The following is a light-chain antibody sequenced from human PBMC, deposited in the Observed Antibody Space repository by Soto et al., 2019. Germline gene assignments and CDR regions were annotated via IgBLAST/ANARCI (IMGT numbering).Light chain of an antibody. J-gene: IGLJ1*01. CDR1: KSDIGVYDF. V-gene: IGLV2-8*01. CDR2: EVV. Sequence: QSVLTQPPSASGSPGQSVTISCTGTKSDIGVYDFVSWYQHHPGKAPRLIIYEVVQRPSGVPDRFSGSKSGNTASLTVSGLQAADAADYYCGSWASSLSAYVFGTGTKSPS. CDR3: GSWASSLSAYV.